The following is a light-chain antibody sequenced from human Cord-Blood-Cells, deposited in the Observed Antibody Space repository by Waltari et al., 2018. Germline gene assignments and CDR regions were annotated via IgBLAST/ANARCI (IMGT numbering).Light chain of an antibody. V-gene: IGKV1-5*01. CDR2: DAS. J-gene: IGKJ2*01. CDR3: QQCNSYLYT. CDR1: QSISSW. Sequence: DIQMTQSPSTLSASVGDRVTITCRASQSISSWLAWYQQKPGKAPKLLIYDASSLESGVPSRFSGSGSGTEFTLTISSLQPDDVATYYCQQCNSYLYTFGQGTKLEIK.